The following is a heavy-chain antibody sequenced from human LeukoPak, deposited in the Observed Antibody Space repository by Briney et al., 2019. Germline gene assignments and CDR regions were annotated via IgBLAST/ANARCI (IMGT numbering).Heavy chain of an antibody. CDR1: GFTFSSYS. D-gene: IGHD6-19*01. J-gene: IGHJ4*02. V-gene: IGHV3-21*01. CDR3: AREYSSGWYHWDY. CDR2: IGSSSSYI. Sequence: GGSLRLSCAASGFTFSSYSMNWVRQAPGKGLEWVSSIGSSSSYIYYADSVKGRFTISRDNAKNSLYLQMNSLRAEDTAVYYCAREYSSGWYHWDYWGQGTLVTVSS.